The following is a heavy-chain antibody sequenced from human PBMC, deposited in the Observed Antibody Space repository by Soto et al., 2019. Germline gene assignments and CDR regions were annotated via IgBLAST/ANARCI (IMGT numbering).Heavy chain of an antibody. CDR2: ITSNSGSI. Sequence: EVQLVESGGGLVQPGRSLRLSCAASGFTFDNYAMHWLRQAPGKGLEWVSTITSNSGSIGYVDSVKGRFTISRDNAKNSLYLQMNSLRAEDTALYYCAKDLGDGYNTGLDCWGQGSLVTVSS. V-gene: IGHV3-9*01. D-gene: IGHD5-12*01. CDR3: AKDLGDGYNTGLDC. J-gene: IGHJ4*02. CDR1: GFTFDNYA.